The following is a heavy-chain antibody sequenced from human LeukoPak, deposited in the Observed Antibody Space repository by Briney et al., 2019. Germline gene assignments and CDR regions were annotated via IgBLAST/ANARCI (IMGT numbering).Heavy chain of an antibody. J-gene: IGHJ4*02. CDR1: GGSISTYY. CDR2: IYYGGST. V-gene: IGHV4-59*01. Sequence: SQTLSLTCTVSGGSISTYYWTWIRQPPGKGLEWIGYIYYGGSTNYNPSLKSRVTISVDTSKNQFSLKLSSVTAADTAVYYCARSSRTGEKAFDYWGQGTLVTVSS. D-gene: IGHD7-27*01. CDR3: ARSSRTGEKAFDY.